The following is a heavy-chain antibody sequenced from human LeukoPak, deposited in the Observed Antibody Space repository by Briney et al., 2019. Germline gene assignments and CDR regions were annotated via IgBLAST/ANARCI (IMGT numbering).Heavy chain of an antibody. J-gene: IGHJ6*02. Sequence: SETLSLTCAVYGGSFSGYYWSWIRQPPGKGLEWIGEINHSGSTNYNPSLKSRVTISVDTSKNQFSLKLSSVTAADTAVYYCARATYYYYYGMDVWGQGTTVTVSS. CDR3: ARATYYYYYGMDV. CDR2: INHSGST. CDR1: GGSFSGYY. V-gene: IGHV4-34*01.